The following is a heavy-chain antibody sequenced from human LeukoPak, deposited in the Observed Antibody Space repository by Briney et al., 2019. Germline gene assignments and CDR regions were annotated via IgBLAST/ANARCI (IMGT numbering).Heavy chain of an antibody. D-gene: IGHD6-19*01. CDR2: IYYSGST. J-gene: IGHJ4*02. V-gene: IGHV4-39*07. Sequence: SETLSLTCTVSGGSISSYYWGWIRQPPGKGLEWIGSIYYSGSTYYNPSLKSRVTISVDTSKNQFSLKLSSVTAADTAVYYCATDSSGWYASDYWGQGTLVTVSS. CDR1: GGSISSYY. CDR3: ATDSSGWYASDY.